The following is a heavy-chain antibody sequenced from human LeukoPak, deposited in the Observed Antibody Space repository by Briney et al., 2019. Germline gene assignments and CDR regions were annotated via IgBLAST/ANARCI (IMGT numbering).Heavy chain of an antibody. J-gene: IGHJ5*02. CDR1: GYTFTSFA. CDR2: INAGNGNT. Sequence: ASVKVSCKASGYTFTSFAIHWVRQAPGQRLGWMGWINAGNGNTKYSQKFQGRVTISRDTSASTAYMELSSLRSEDTVVFFWEKTAYDILTGEIHNWFDPWGQGTLVTVSS. CDR3: EKTAYDILTGEIHNWFDP. D-gene: IGHD3-9*01. V-gene: IGHV1-3*01.